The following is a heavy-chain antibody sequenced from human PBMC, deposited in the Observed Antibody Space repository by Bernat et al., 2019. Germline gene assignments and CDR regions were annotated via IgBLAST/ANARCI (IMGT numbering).Heavy chain of an antibody. CDR1: GFTFSNYT. V-gene: IGHV3-23*01. CDR2: ISGSGDST. CDR3: AKDLGQTDALDV. J-gene: IGHJ6*02. D-gene: IGHD3-16*01. Sequence: VQLLESGGGLVQPGGSLRLSCVASGFTFSNYTMTWVRQAPGKGLEWVSTISGSGDSTYYADSVKGRFIISRDNSKNTMYLHMTSLRAEEAALYYCAKDLGQTDALDVWGQGTLVTVSS.